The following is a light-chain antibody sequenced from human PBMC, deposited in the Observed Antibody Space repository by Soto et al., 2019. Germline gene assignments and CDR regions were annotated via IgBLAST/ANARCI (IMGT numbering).Light chain of an antibody. V-gene: IGKV3-11*01. CDR3: QQRHMWPIT. Sequence: EIVLTQSPGTLSLSQGERATLSCRASQSFRGLLAWYQQKPGQAPRLLIYDAYNRATGIPPRFSGSGSGTDFTLTISSLEPEDSAVYYCQQRHMWPITFGQGTRLE. CDR2: DAY. J-gene: IGKJ5*01. CDR1: QSFRGL.